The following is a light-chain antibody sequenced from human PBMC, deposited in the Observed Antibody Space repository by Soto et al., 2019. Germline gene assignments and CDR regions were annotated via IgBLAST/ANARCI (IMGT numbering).Light chain of an antibody. CDR3: LQNYTYPLA. CDR2: AAS. J-gene: IGKJ1*01. CDR1: QDIRNN. V-gene: IGKV1-6*01. Sequence: AIQMTQSPSSLSISVGDRVTITCRASQDIRNNLHWYQQKPGKAPDVLIYAASTLQSGVPSRFSGSGSGTDFTLTISSLRPEDFATYYCLQNYTYPLAFGQGTKLEIK.